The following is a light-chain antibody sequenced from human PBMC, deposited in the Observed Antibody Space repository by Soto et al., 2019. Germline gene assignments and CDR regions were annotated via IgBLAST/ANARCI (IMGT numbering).Light chain of an antibody. J-gene: IGKJ4*01. CDR1: QSVSSY. Sequence: EIVLTQPPATLSLSPVERATLSCRASQSVSSYLAWYQQKPGQAPRLLIYDASNRATGIPARFSGSGSGTDFTLTISSLEPEDFAVYYCQQRSNWPSLTFGGGTKVDIK. V-gene: IGKV3-11*01. CDR3: QQRSNWPSLT. CDR2: DAS.